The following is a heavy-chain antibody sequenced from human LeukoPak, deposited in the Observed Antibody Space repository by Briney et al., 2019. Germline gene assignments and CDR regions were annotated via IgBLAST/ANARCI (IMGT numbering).Heavy chain of an antibody. CDR2: ISSTSSTR. CDR3: ARGLISSN. Sequence: GGSLRLSCAASGFSFSTYSMNWVRQAPGNGLEWVSFISSTSSTRYYADSVKGRFTISRDNAKNSLYLQMNSLRAEDTAVYYCARGLISSNWGQGTLVTVSS. D-gene: IGHD6-13*01. V-gene: IGHV3-48*01. J-gene: IGHJ4*02. CDR1: GFSFSTYS.